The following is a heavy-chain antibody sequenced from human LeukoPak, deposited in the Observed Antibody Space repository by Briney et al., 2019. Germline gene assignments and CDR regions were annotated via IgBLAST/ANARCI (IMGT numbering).Heavy chain of an antibody. CDR3: ARVSDGMDV. J-gene: IGHJ6*02. V-gene: IGHV4-4*07. CDR1: GVSISSYY. Sequence: SETLSLTCTVSGVSISSYYWSWIRQPAGQGLELIGRISTSGSSNYNRSLKRRVPMSADTSKNHFSLKLSSVTAADTAVYYCARVSDGMDVCGQGTTVTVSS. CDR2: ISTSGSS.